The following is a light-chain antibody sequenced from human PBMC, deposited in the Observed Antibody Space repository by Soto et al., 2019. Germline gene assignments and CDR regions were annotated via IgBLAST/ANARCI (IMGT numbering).Light chain of an antibody. CDR3: QHHGGSPIT. Sequence: EVVLTQSPDTLSLSPGETATLSCRASQSVDRYVAWYQQKVGQAPRLLIYGASSRASGIPDRFSGSGSGTDFTLTISRLEPEDFAVYYCQHHGGSPITFGQGTRLEIK. J-gene: IGKJ5*01. CDR1: QSVDRY. V-gene: IGKV3-20*01. CDR2: GAS.